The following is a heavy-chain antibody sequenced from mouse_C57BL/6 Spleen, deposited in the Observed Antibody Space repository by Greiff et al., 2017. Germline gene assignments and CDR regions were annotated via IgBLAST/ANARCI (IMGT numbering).Heavy chain of an antibody. J-gene: IGHJ2*01. CDR2: IHPNSGST. CDR1: GYTFTSYW. D-gene: IGHD2-1*01. Sequence: VKLQQPGAELVKPGASVKLSCKASGYTFTSYWMHWVKQRPGQGLEWIGMIHPNSGSTNYNEKFKSKATLTVDTSSSTAYMELHSLTSEDSAVYFCARSKGNHYFDYWGQGTTLTVSS. CDR3: ARSKGNHYFDY. V-gene: IGHV1-64*01.